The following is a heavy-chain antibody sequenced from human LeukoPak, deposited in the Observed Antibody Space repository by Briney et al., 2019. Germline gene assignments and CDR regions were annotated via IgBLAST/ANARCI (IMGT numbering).Heavy chain of an antibody. CDR2: LSGSGGST. CDR1: GFTSDTNA. D-gene: IGHD2-15*01. CDR3: AKGCCSGGSCYGRGFDY. J-gene: IGHJ4*02. V-gene: IGHV3-23*01. Sequence: GGSLRLSCAASGFTSDTNAMSWVRQAPGKGLEWVSGLSGSGGSTYYADSVKGRFTISRDNAKNTLYLQMNSLRDEDTAVYYCAKGCCSGGSCYGRGFDYWGQGTLVTVSS.